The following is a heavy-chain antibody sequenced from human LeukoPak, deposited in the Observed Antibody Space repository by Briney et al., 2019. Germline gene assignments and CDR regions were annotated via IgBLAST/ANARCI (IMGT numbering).Heavy chain of an antibody. Sequence: SETLSLTCTVFGGSVSSGSYSWSWIRQPPGKGLQWIGYIYNTGSTNHNPSLKSRVTMSVDTSKNQFSLNLSSVTAADTAVYYCARAPSYTVTTIGTSFFDYWGQGTLVTVSS. CDR2: IYNTGST. V-gene: IGHV4-61*01. CDR1: GGSVSSGSYS. J-gene: IGHJ4*02. CDR3: ARAPSYTVTTIGTSFFDY. D-gene: IGHD4-17*01.